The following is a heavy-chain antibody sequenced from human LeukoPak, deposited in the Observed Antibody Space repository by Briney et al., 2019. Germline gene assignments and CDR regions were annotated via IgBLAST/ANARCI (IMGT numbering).Heavy chain of an antibody. CDR3: ARLQSVPAAGGWWFDP. D-gene: IGHD2-2*01. CDR2: LYYSGST. V-gene: IGHV4-39*01. J-gene: IGHJ5*02. CDR1: GGSISSSTYY. Sequence: SETLSLTCTVSGGSISSSTYYWGRIRQPPGKGLEWIGSLYYSGSTYNNPSLKSRVTISVDTSKNQFSLKLSSVTAADTAVYYCARLQSVPAAGGWWFDPWGQGTLVTVSS.